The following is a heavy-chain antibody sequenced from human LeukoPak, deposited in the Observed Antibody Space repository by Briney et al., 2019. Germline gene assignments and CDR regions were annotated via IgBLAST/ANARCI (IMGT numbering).Heavy chain of an antibody. V-gene: IGHV4-39*07. D-gene: IGHD3-9*01. Sequence: SETLSLTCTVSGGSISSSPYYWGWIRQPPGKGLEWIGSIYYSGTTHYSPSLESRVTISVDTSKNQFSLKLASVTAADTAIYYCARDSPLNYFDYWGQGTLVTVSS. J-gene: IGHJ4*02. CDR1: GGSISSSPYY. CDR2: IYYSGTT. CDR3: ARDSPLNYFDY.